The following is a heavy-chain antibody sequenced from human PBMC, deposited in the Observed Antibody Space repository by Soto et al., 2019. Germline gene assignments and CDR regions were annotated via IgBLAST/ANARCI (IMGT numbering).Heavy chain of an antibody. CDR1: GFSLTTGVG. J-gene: IGHJ4*02. CDR3: ATLTADF. CDR2: VYWDDDK. Sequence: ITLEESGPTLVKPTETLTLTCTFSGFSLTTGVGLGWVRQPPGKALQWLELVYWDDDKHYTPSLMSRLTNTKDISKVQVVLTMTNMDPVATTTYYCATLTADFWGPGTLVTVSS. V-gene: IGHV2-5*02.